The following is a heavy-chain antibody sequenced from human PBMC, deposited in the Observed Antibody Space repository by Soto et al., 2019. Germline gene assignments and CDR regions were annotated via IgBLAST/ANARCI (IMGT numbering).Heavy chain of an antibody. V-gene: IGHV5-10-1*01. CDR3: ACRVDTAMVGGNTFYYYYGMDV. CDR1: GYSFTSYW. J-gene: IGHJ6*02. Sequence: GESLKISCKGSGYSFTSYWISWVRQMPGKGLEWMGRIDPSDSYTNYSPSFQGHVTISADKSISTAYLQWSSLKASDTAMYYCACRVDTAMVGGNTFYYYYGMDVWGQGTTVTVSS. CDR2: IDPSDSYT. D-gene: IGHD5-18*01.